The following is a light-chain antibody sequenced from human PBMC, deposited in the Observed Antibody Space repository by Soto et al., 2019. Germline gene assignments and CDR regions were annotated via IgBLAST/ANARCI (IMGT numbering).Light chain of an antibody. CDR3: QHYNNWPRT. J-gene: IGKJ1*01. CDR1: QSVRSN. V-gene: IGKV3-15*01. Sequence: EIVMTQSPATLSVSPGERATLSCRASQSVRSNLAWYQQKPGQAPRLLIYGASTRATGIPARFSGSGSGTEFTLTNSSLQSEDFAVYYCQHYNNWPRTFGQGTKVEIK. CDR2: GAS.